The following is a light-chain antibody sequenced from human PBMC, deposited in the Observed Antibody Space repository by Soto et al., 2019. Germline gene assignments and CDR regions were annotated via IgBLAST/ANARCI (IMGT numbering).Light chain of an antibody. CDR2: GAS. CDR1: QSVSTN. CDR3: QQYNNWPPWT. Sequence: EIVMTQSPATLSVSPGERVTLSCRAGQSVSTNVAWYQQKPGQAPRLIIHGASTRATGIPARFSGSGSGTEFTLTISSLQSEDFAVYYCQQYNNWPPWTFGHGTKVEIK. V-gene: IGKV3-15*01. J-gene: IGKJ1*01.